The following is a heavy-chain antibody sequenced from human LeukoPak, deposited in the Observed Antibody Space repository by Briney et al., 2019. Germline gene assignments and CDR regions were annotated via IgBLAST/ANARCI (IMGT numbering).Heavy chain of an antibody. J-gene: IGHJ6*04. CDR1: GGTFSSYA. CDR2: IIPIFGTA. Sequence: GASVKVSCKASGGTFSSYAISWVRQAPGQGLEWMGGIIPIFGTANYAQKFQGRVTITADESTSTAYMELSSLRSEDTAVYYCAIIPAAMPRYYYYGMDVCGKGTTVTVSS. D-gene: IGHD2-2*01. V-gene: IGHV1-69*13. CDR3: AIIPAAMPRYYYYGMDV.